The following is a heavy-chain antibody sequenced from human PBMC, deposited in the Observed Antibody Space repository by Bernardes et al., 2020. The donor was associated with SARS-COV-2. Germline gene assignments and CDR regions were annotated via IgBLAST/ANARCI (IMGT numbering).Heavy chain of an antibody. CDR3: AHRSGGWYGSYFQH. CDR2: IYWDDDK. D-gene: IGHD6-19*01. CDR1: GFSLSTSGVG. Sequence: SGPTLVKPTQTLTLTCTFSGFSLSTSGVGVGWIRQPPGKALEWLALIYWDDDKRYSPSLKSRLTITKDTSKNQVVLTMTNMDPVDTATYYCAHRSGGWYGSYFQHWGQGTLVTVSS. V-gene: IGHV2-5*02. J-gene: IGHJ1*01.